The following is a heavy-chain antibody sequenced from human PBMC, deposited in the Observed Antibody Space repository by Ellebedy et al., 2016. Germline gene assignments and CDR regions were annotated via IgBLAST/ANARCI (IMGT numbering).Heavy chain of an antibody. CDR3: ARHIVTRSGYYYYMDV. CDR1: GYSFTSYW. D-gene: IGHD4-11*01. Sequence: GESLKISXKGSGYSFTSYWIGWVRQMPGKGLEWMGIIYPGDSDTRYSPSFQGQVTISADKSISTAYLQWSSLKASDTAMYYCARHIVTRSGYYYYMDVWGKGTTVTVSS. J-gene: IGHJ6*03. V-gene: IGHV5-51*01. CDR2: IYPGDSDT.